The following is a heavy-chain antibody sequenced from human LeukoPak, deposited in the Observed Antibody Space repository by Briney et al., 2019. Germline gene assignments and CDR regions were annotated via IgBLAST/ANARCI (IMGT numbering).Heavy chain of an antibody. Sequence: GGSLRLSCAASGFTVSTNYMSWVRQAPGKGLEWVSVIYSGGRTYYADSVKGRFTISRDNSKNTLYLQMNSLRAEDTAVYYCARESNSGYYLSYWGQGTLVTVSS. CDR3: ARESNSGYYLSY. J-gene: IGHJ4*02. D-gene: IGHD3-22*01. CDR2: IYSGGRT. V-gene: IGHV3-66*01. CDR1: GFTVSTNY.